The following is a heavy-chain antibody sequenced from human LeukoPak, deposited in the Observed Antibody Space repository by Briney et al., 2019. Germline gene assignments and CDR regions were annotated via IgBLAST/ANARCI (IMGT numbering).Heavy chain of an antibody. CDR2: IKKDGGEK. CDR3: ARAQGYFDH. J-gene: IGHJ4*02. V-gene: IGHV3-7*01. CDR1: GFTFSNYW. Sequence: GGSLRLSCAASGFTFSNYWMSWVRQAPGKGLEWVANIKKDGGEKYYADPVTGRFTISRDNAKNSLYLQVSRLRAEDTAVYYCARAQGYFDHWGQGTLVSVPS.